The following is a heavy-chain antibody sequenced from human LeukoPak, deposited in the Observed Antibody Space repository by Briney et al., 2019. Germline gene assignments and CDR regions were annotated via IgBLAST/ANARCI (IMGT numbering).Heavy chain of an antibody. J-gene: IGHJ4*02. Sequence: ASVKVSCKSSDYIFNNYGISWVRQAPGQGLEWMGWISGYNENTKYAQKFQGRVTVTTDTSTSTVYMELRSLRSEDTAVYYCAGGLYDRLDYWGQGTLVTVSS. V-gene: IGHV1-18*01. CDR2: ISGYNENT. CDR3: AGGLYDRLDY. D-gene: IGHD3-22*01. CDR1: DYIFNNYG.